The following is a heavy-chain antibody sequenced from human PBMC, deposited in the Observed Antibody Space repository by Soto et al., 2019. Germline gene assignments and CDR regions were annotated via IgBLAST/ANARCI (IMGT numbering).Heavy chain of an antibody. CDR2: IYYSGST. D-gene: IGHD4-17*01. CDR3: ASLRSNLYYFDY. Sequence: SETLSLTCTVSGGSISSGGYYWSWIRQHPGKGLEWIGYIYYSGSTYYNPSLKSRVTISVDTSKNQFSLKLSSVTAADTAVYYCASLRSNLYYFDYWGQGTLVTVSS. J-gene: IGHJ4*02. V-gene: IGHV4-31*03. CDR1: GGSISSGGYY.